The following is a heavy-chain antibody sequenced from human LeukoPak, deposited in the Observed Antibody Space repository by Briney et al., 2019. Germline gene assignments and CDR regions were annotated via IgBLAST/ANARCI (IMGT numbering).Heavy chain of an antibody. Sequence: GGSLRLSCAASGFTFSSYAMHWVRQAPGKGLEWVAVISYDGSNKYYADSVKGRFTISRDNSKNTLYLQMNSLRAEDTAVYYCAKDMDYWGQGTLVTVSS. J-gene: IGHJ4*02. CDR3: AKDMDY. V-gene: IGHV3-30-3*01. CDR2: ISYDGSNK. CDR1: GFTFSSYA.